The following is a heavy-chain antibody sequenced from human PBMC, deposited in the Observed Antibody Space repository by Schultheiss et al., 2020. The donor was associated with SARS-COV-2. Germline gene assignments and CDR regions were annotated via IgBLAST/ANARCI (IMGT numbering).Heavy chain of an antibody. CDR1: GGSFSGYY. J-gene: IGHJ6*03. CDR3: ARGDGSWEPNYYYYYMDV. V-gene: IGHV4-34*01. D-gene: IGHD3-10*01. Sequence: LSLTCAVYGGSFSGYYWSWIRQPPGKGLEWIGEINHSGSTNYNPSLKSRVTISVDTSKNQFSLKLSSVTAADTAVYYCARGDGSWEPNYYYYYMDVWGKGTTVTVSS. CDR2: INHSGST.